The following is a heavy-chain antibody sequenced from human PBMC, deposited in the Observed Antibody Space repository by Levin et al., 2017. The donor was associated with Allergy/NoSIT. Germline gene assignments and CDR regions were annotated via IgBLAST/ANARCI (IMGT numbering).Heavy chain of an antibody. D-gene: IGHD5-12*01. J-gene: IGHJ4*02. Sequence: GGSLRLSCAASGFTFISYAMSWVRQAPGKGLEWVSAISGSGGSTYYADSVKGRFTISRDNSKNTLYLQMNSLRAEDTAVYYCAKGTRVATIPFDYWGQGTLVTVSS. CDR2: ISGSGGST. CDR3: AKGTRVATIPFDY. CDR1: GFTFISYA. V-gene: IGHV3-23*01.